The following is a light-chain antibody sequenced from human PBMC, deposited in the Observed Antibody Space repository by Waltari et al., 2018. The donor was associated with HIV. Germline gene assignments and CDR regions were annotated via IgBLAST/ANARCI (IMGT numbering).Light chain of an antibody. CDR2: EVS. CDR3: SSYAGSNNFGV. CDR1: SSDVGAYND. V-gene: IGLV2-8*01. J-gene: IGLJ2*01. Sequence: QSALTQPASVSGSPGQSITISCTGTSSDVGAYNDVSWYQQHPGKAPKLMIYEVSKRPSGVPDRFSGSKSGNTASLTVSGLQAEDEADYYCSSYAGSNNFGVFGGGTKLTVL.